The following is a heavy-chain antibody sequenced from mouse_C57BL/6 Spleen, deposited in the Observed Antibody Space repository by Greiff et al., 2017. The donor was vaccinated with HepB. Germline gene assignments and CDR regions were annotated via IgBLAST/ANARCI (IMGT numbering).Heavy chain of an antibody. CDR3: ARGRGSH. J-gene: IGHJ3*01. V-gene: IGHV5-17*01. CDR1: GFTFSDYG. Sequence: VQLKESGGGLVKPGGSLKLSCAASGFTFSDYGMHWVRQAPEKGLEWVAYISSGSSTIYYADTVKGRFTISRDNAKNTLFLQMTSLRSEDTAMYYCARGRGSHWGQGTLVTVSA. D-gene: IGHD1-1*01. CDR2: ISSGSSTI.